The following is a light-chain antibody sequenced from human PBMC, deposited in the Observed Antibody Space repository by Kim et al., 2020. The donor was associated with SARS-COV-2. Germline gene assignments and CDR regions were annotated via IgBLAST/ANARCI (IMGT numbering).Light chain of an antibody. CDR2: SNN. CDR1: LSNTGSHA. CDR3: ASWDDSLNGRVV. V-gene: IGLV1-44*01. Sequence: QSVTIASAGSLSNTGSHALHWDTHLPGTAPKLLISSNNQRPSGVPDRFSGSKSGSSASLAISGLQSEDEADYFCASWDDSLNGRVVFGGGTKVTVL. J-gene: IGLJ2*01.